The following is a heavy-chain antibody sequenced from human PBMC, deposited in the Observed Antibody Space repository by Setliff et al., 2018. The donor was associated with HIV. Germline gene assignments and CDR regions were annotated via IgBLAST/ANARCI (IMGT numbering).Heavy chain of an antibody. D-gene: IGHD3-16*01. Sequence: GGSLRLSCAASGFTVSSNYMSWVRQAPGKGLEWVSSISYDSRFIYHADSMKGRFTISRDNSKNTLYLQINSLRPEDTAVYFCARDRFMNWYSDLWGRGTLVTVSS. CDR2: ISYDSRFI. CDR3: ARDRFMNWYSDL. V-gene: IGHV3-21*01. J-gene: IGHJ2*01. CDR1: GFTVSSNY.